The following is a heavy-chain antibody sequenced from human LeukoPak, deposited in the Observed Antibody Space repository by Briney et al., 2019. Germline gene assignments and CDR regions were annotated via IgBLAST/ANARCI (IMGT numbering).Heavy chain of an antibody. CDR2: MSSSGSSI. CDR1: GFTFSSFE. J-gene: IGHJ4*02. CDR3: ARSPTGSGWYYFDY. Sequence: GGPLRLSCAASGFTFSSFEMNWVRLAPGKGLEWVSYMSSSGSSIYYADSVKGRFTISRDNAKNSLYLQMSSLRAEDTAVYYCARSPTGSGWYYFDYWGQGTLVTVSS. D-gene: IGHD6-19*01. V-gene: IGHV3-48*03.